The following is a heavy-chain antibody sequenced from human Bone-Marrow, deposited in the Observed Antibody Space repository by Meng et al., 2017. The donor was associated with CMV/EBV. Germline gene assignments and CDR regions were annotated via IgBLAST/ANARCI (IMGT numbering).Heavy chain of an antibody. D-gene: IGHD3-10*01. CDR3: SFGSESYYGVPVNFAY. CDR2: ISWNSGSI. V-gene: IGHV3-9*01. J-gene: IGHJ4*02. CDR1: GFTFDDYA. Sequence: SLKISCAASGFTFDDYAMHWVRQAPGKGLEWVSGISWNSGSIGYADSVKGRFTISRDNAKNSLYLQMNSLRAEDTAVYYCSFGSESYYGVPVNFAYWGQG.